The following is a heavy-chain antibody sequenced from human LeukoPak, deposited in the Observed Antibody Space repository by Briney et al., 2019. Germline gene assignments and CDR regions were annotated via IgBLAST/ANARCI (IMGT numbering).Heavy chain of an antibody. CDR1: GYDFTAYW. CDR2: INPISSEI. CDR3: ARHYHHAWFGY. D-gene: IGHD3-16*01. Sequence: GESLKISCKGFGYDFTAYWIAWVRQKPGRGLEWMGNINPISSEITDSPSFQGQVTISVDNSINVAYLQLNSLKASDTAMYYCARHYHHAWFGYWGQGSPVIVSS. J-gene: IGHJ4*02. V-gene: IGHV5-51*01.